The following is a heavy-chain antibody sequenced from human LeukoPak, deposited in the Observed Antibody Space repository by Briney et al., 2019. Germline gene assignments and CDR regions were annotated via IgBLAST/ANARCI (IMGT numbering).Heavy chain of an antibody. CDR1: GYSISSGFF. CDR3: ARRGPTYYYDSSGYYGAFDI. D-gene: IGHD3-22*01. V-gene: IGHV4-38-2*01. Sequence: NPSETLSLTCAVSGYSISSGFFWGWIRQPPGKGLEWIGSIFHSGSTYYNPSLKSRVTISVDTSKNQFSLKLSSVTAADTAVYYCARRGPTYYYDSSGYYGAFDIWGQGTMVTVSS. CDR2: IFHSGST. J-gene: IGHJ3*02.